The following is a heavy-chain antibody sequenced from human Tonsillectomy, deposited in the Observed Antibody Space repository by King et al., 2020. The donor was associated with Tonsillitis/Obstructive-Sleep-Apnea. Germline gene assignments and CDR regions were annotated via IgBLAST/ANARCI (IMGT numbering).Heavy chain of an antibody. Sequence: VQLVESGGGLVQPGGSLRLSCAASGFTFSSHWVCWVRQAPGKGLEWVANIKEDGSEKYYVGSVKGRFTISRDNTKNSLYLQMNSLRVEDTAVYYCARDPYHGALYMWGQGTMVTVSS. CDR3: ARDPYHGALYM. D-gene: IGHD1-14*01. J-gene: IGHJ3*02. CDR2: IKEDGSEK. CDR1: GFTFSSHW. V-gene: IGHV3-7*01.